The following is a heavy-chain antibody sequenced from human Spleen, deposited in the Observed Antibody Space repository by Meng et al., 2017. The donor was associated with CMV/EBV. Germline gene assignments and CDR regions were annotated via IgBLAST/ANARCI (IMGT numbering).Heavy chain of an antibody. Sequence: SETLSLTCTVSGGSISSGAYYWSWIRQPPGKGLEWIGYIYFSGTTHYSPSLRSRVIISGDTSKNHFSLRLTSVTAADTAVYYCARDKTLGVIDYWGQGTPVTVSS. CDR1: GGSISSGAYY. V-gene: IGHV4-31*03. CDR2: IYFSGTT. CDR3: ARDKTLGVIDY. J-gene: IGHJ4*02.